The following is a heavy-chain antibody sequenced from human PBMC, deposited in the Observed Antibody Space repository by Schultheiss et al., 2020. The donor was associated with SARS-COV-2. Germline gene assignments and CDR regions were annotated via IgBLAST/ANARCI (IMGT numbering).Heavy chain of an antibody. CDR3: ARHLEGFEF. CDR1: GGSISSGGYY. CDR2: ISYGGRT. D-gene: IGHD1-1*01. J-gene: IGHJ5*01. V-gene: IGHV4-39*01. Sequence: SQTLSLTCTVSGGSISSGGYYWSWIRQPPGKGLEWVGSISYGGRTYFSPSLRSRVTMSVDSSKNQFSLQLKSLTAADTAVYYCARHLEGFEFWGQGALVTVSS.